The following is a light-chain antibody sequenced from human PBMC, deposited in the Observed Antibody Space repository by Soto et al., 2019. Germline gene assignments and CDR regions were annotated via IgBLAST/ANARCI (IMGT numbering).Light chain of an antibody. Sequence: QSALTQPASVSGSPGQSITISCTGTSSDVGGYNYVSWYQQHPGKAPKLMIYEVNNRPSGVSNRFSGSKSGNTASLTISGLQAEDEADDYCSSYTSSSTLGVVFGGGTKLTVL. V-gene: IGLV2-14*01. J-gene: IGLJ2*01. CDR1: SSDVGGYNY. CDR3: SSYTSSSTLGVV. CDR2: EVN.